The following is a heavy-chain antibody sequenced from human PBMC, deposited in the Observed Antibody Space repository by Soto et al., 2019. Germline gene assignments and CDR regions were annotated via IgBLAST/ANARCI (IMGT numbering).Heavy chain of an antibody. CDR1: GGTFSSYA. CDR2: IIPIFGTA. Sequence: SVKVSCKASGGTFSSYAISWLRQAPGQGLEWMGGIIPIFGTANYAQKFQGRVTITADESTSTAYMELSSLRSEGTAVYYCARDLGGYQYYYYYYGTDVWGQGTTVTVSS. D-gene: IGHD3-22*01. J-gene: IGHJ6*02. CDR3: ARDLGGYQYYYYYYGTDV. V-gene: IGHV1-69*13.